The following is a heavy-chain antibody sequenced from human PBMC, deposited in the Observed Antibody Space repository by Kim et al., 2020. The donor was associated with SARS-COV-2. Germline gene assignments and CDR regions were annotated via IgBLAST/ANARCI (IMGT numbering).Heavy chain of an antibody. CDR1: GGSFSGYY. CDR3: ARGRSITMVQGVITGFDY. J-gene: IGHJ4*02. V-gene: IGHV4-34*01. CDR2: INHSGST. D-gene: IGHD3-10*01. Sequence: SETLSLTCAVYGGSFSGYYWSWIRQPPGKGLEWIGEINHSGSTNYNPSLKSRVTISVDTSKNQFSLKLSSVTAADTAVYYCARGRSITMVQGVITGFDYWGQGTLVTVSS.